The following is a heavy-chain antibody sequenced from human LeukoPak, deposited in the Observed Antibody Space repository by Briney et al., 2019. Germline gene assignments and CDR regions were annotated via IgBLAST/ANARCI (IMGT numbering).Heavy chain of an antibody. D-gene: IGHD6-19*01. Sequence: SETLSLTCTVSGGSISCYYWSWIRQPAGKGLEWIGRIYTSGSTNYNPSLKSRVTMSVDTSKNQFSLKLSSVTAADTAVYYCAIGWLVRGGYYFDYWGQGTLVTVSS. J-gene: IGHJ4*02. CDR2: IYTSGST. CDR1: GGSISCYY. V-gene: IGHV4-4*07. CDR3: AIGWLVRGGYYFDY.